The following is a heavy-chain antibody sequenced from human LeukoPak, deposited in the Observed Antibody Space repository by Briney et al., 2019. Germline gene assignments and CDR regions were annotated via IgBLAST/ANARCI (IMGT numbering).Heavy chain of an antibody. CDR2: ITSSSSII. Sequence: LSLTCAVYGGSFSDYYMSWIRQAPEKGLEWISYITSSSSIIYYADSVKGRFTISRDNAKNSVYLQMNSLRAEDTAVYYCAREPKQWLTPIDYWGQGTLVTVSS. CDR3: AREPKQWLTPIDY. V-gene: IGHV3-11*04. D-gene: IGHD6-19*01. J-gene: IGHJ4*02. CDR1: GGSFSDYY.